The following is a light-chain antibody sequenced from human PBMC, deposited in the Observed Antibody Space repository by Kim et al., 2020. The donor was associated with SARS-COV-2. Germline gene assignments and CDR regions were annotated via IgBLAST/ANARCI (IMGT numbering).Light chain of an antibody. Sequence: EIGMTQSPATLSVSPGERATLSCRASQSLRSNLAWYQQKPGQAPRLLIYGASTRATGIPASFSGSGSGTEFTLTISSLQSEDFGVYYCQQYDSWPLTFGGGTKVDIK. V-gene: IGKV3-15*01. J-gene: IGKJ4*01. CDR2: GAS. CDR1: QSLRSN. CDR3: QQYDSWPLT.